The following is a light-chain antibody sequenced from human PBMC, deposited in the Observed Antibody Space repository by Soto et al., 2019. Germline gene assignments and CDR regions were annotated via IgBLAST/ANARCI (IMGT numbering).Light chain of an antibody. Sequence: QSVLTRPPSVSAAPGQKVTIACSGSSSNIGNNYVSWYQELPGTAPKLLIYDNNKRPSGIPDRFSGSKSGTSATLGITGLQTGDEADYYCGMWDSSLSDARVVFGGGTKVTVL. J-gene: IGLJ2*01. V-gene: IGLV1-51*01. CDR2: DNN. CDR1: SSNIGNNY. CDR3: GMWDSSLSDARVV.